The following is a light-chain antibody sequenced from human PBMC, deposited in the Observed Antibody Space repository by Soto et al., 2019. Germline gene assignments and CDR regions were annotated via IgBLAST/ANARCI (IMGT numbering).Light chain of an antibody. CDR3: QQYGSSPPIT. J-gene: IGKJ5*01. CDR1: QAISGNY. Sequence: EVVLTQSPGTLSLSPGEGASLSCRASQAISGNYLAWYQHKPGQAPRLLMYGASSRATGIPDRFSGSGSGTDFTLTISRLEPEDFAVYYCQQYGSSPPITFGQGTRLEI. V-gene: IGKV3-20*01. CDR2: GAS.